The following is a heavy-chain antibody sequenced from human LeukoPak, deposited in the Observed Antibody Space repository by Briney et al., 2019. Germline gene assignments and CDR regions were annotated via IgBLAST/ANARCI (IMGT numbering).Heavy chain of an antibody. D-gene: IGHD6-19*01. V-gene: IGHV3-11*06. Sequence: GSLRLSCAASGFTFSDYYMSWIRQAPGKGLEWVSYISSSSSYTNYADSVKGRFTISRDNAKNSLYLQMNSLRAEDTAVYYCASSGYSSGWHAFDIWGQGTMVTVSS. CDR1: GFTFSDYY. CDR3: ASSGYSSGWHAFDI. J-gene: IGHJ3*02. CDR2: ISSSSSYT.